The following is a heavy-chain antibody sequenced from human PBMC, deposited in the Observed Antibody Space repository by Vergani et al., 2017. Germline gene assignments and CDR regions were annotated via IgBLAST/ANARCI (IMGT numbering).Heavy chain of an antibody. CDR1: GFTFSSYA. CDR2: ISYDGRNK. Sequence: QVQLVESGGGVVQPGRSLRLSCAASGFTFSSYAMHWVRQAPGKGLEWVAVISYDGRNKYYADSVKGRFTISRDNSKNTLYLQMNSLRAEDTAVYYCAREVPIAARLGPFDYWGQGTLVTVSS. CDR3: AREVPIAARLGPFDY. J-gene: IGHJ4*02. V-gene: IGHV3-30*04. D-gene: IGHD6-6*01.